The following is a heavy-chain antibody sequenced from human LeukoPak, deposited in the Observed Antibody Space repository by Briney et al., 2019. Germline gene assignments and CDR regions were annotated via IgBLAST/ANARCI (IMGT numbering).Heavy chain of an antibody. J-gene: IGHJ6*03. V-gene: IGHV3-30*02. CDR3: AKDGVTMVRGVSKDYYYYMDV. D-gene: IGHD3-10*01. CDR1: GFTFSSYG. Sequence: GGSLRLSCAASGFTFSSYGMHWVRQAPGKGLEWVAFIRYDGSNKYYADSVKGRFTISRDNSKNTLYQQMNSLRAEDTAVYYCAKDGVTMVRGVSKDYYYYMDVWGKGTTVTVSS. CDR2: IRYDGSNK.